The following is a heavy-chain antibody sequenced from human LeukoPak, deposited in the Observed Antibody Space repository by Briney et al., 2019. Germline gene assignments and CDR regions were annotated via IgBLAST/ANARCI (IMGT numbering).Heavy chain of an antibody. CDR3: ARQTGSGLFILP. CDR2: IFYSGST. J-gene: IGHJ4*02. V-gene: IGHV4-39*01. Sequence: MTSETLSLTCTVSGGSISTSSYYWGWVRQPPGKGLEWIGNIFYSGSTYYRPSLKSRVTISLDTSRNQFSLKLNSVTAADTAVYYCARQTGSGLFILPGGQGTLVTVSS. CDR1: GGSISTSSYY. D-gene: IGHD3/OR15-3a*01.